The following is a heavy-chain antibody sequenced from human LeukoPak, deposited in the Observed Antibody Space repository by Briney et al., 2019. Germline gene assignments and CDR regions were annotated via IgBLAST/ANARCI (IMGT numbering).Heavy chain of an antibody. V-gene: IGHV6-1*01. D-gene: IGHD3-22*01. CDR1: GDSVSSNSAA. Sequence: SQTLSLTCAISGDSVSSNSAAWNWIRQSPLRGLEWLGRTYYRSKWYNDYAVSVKSRITINPDTSKNQFSLQLNSVTPEDTAVYYCARAAYYYDSSSYYYDPWYFDYWGQGTLVTVSS. J-gene: IGHJ4*02. CDR2: TYYRSKWYN. CDR3: ARAAYYYDSSSYYYDPWYFDY.